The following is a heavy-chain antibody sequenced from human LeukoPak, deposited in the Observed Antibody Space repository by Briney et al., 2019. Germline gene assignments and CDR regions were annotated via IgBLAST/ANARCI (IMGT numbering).Heavy chain of an antibody. CDR1: GYTFTGYY. D-gene: IGHD3-10*01. CDR2: INPNSGGT. Sequence: ASVTVSCKASGYTFTGYYIHWVRQAPGQGLEWMGWINPNSGGTNYAQKFQGRVTMARDTSITTAYMELSRLRSDDTAVYYCARAWNGSGSYYVFSRAFDIWGQGTMVTVSS. CDR3: ARAWNGSGSYYVFSRAFDI. V-gene: IGHV1-2*02. J-gene: IGHJ3*02.